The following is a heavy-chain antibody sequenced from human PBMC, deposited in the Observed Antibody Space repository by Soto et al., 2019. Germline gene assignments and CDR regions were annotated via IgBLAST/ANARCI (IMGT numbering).Heavy chain of an antibody. CDR2: IIPNFDTP. Sequence: QVHLVQSGAEVKKPGSSVKVSCKTSGGSFNNYAVSWVRQAPGQGLEWMGWIIPNFDTPNYAQKFQDRVTIIADESTSTVYMELRSIRSNDTAVYYCAVAMVREILIFESSGMHVWGQGTTVIVSS. CDR1: GGSFNNYA. D-gene: IGHD3-10*01. V-gene: IGHV1-69*01. J-gene: IGHJ6*02. CDR3: AVAMVREILIFESSGMHV.